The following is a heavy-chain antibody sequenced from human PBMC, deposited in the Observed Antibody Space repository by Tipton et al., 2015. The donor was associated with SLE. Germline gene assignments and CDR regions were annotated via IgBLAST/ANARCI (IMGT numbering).Heavy chain of an antibody. J-gene: IGHJ3*02. V-gene: IGHV4-34*01. Sequence: TLSLTCAVYGGSFSGYYWSWIRQPAGKGLEWIGEINHSGSTNYNPSLKSRVTISVDTSKNQFSLKLSSVTAADTAVYYCARDDSSGRGAFDIWGQGTMVTVSS. D-gene: IGHD6-19*01. CDR2: INHSGST. CDR1: GGSFSGYY. CDR3: ARDDSSGRGAFDI.